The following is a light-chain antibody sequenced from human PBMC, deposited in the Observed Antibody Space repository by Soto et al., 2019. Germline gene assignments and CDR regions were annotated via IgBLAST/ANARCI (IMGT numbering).Light chain of an antibody. CDR2: DAS. V-gene: IGKV1-5*01. CDR1: QSIRNW. J-gene: IGKJ1*01. Sequence: DIQMTQSPSTLSASVGDRVTITCRASQSIRNWLAWYQQKPGKAPRLLIFDASTLHSGVPSRFSGSGSGTEFTLTITCLKHDDFATYSCQEYHSYTWTFGQGTNVEIK. CDR3: QEYHSYTWT.